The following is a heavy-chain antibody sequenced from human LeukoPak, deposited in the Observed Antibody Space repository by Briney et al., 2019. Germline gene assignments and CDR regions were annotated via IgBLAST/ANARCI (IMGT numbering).Heavy chain of an antibody. CDR1: GFTFSNYA. CDR3: AKDGYSSSWYVVLSSNYYYYMDV. CDR2: IRYDGSNK. V-gene: IGHV3-30*14. D-gene: IGHD6-13*01. Sequence: GRSLRLSCAASGFTFSNYAMHWVRQAPGKGLEWVAFIRYDGSNKYYADSVKGRFTISRDNSKNTLYRQMNNLRAEDTAVYYCAKDGYSSSWYVVLSSNYYYYMDVWGKGTTVTISS. J-gene: IGHJ6*03.